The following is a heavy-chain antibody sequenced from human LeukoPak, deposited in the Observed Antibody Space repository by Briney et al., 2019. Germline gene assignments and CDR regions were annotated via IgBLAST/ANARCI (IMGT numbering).Heavy chain of an antibody. Sequence: SGGSLRLSCAASGFTFSSYGMHWVREAPGKGVEGVAFIRYDGSNKYYADSVKGRFTISRDNSKNTLYLQMNSRRAEERAVYYCAKLYVWGGYRYSMDVWGKGTTVTVSS. D-gene: IGHD3-16*02. CDR2: IRYDGSNK. J-gene: IGHJ6*03. CDR1: GFTFSSYG. V-gene: IGHV3-30*02. CDR3: AKLYVWGGYRYSMDV.